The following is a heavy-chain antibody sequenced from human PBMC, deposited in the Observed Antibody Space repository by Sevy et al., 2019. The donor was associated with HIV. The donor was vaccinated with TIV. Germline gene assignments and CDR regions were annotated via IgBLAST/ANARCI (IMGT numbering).Heavy chain of an antibody. CDR3: AKVDVVVPVADYGLDV. Sequence: GGSLRLSCAASGFTFSIYAMSWVRQAPGKGLEWVSSISRSGGSTHYGNSVKGRLTISRENSKSTLFLQMNSLRAEDTAVYYCAKVDVVVPVADYGLDVWGQGTTVTVSS. V-gene: IGHV3-23*01. CDR1: GFTFSIYA. D-gene: IGHD2-2*01. CDR2: ISRSGGST. J-gene: IGHJ6*02.